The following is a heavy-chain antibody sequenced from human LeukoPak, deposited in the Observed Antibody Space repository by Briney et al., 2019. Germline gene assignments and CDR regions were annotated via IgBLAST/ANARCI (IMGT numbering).Heavy chain of an antibody. CDR2: IYYSGST. V-gene: IGHV4-61*01. CDR1: GGSVSSGSYY. D-gene: IGHD5-12*01. J-gene: IGHJ4*02. CDR3: ARADIVATIGDY. Sequence: SETLSLTCTVSGGSVSSGSYYWSWIRQPPGKGLEWIGYIYYSGSTNYNPSLKSRVTISVDTSKNQFPLKLSSVTAADTAVYYCARADIVATIGDYWGQGTLVTVSS.